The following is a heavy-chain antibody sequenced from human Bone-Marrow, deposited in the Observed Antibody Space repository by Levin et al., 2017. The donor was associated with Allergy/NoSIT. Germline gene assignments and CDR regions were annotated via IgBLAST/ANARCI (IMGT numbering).Heavy chain of an antibody. CDR3: ARPYYYYMDV. J-gene: IGHJ6*03. CDR2: IFHSGYT. V-gene: IGHV4-4*02. CDR1: GASISSDNW. Sequence: GSLRLSCAVSGASISSDNWWGWVRQPPGTGLEFIGEIFHSGYTKYNPSLESRVTLSVDKSNNHFSLRLNSVTAADTAVYYCARPYYYYMDVWGKGTTVTVSS.